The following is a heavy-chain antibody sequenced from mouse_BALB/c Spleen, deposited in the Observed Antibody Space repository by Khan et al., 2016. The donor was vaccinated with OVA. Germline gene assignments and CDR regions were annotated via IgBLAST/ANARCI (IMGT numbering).Heavy chain of an antibody. D-gene: IGHD2-10*01. Sequence: EVELVESGGGLVKPGGSLKLSCEVSGFAFNSYDMSWVRQTPEKRLEWVATISSTGTYTYYPDSVKGRFTISRATARNTLYLQMSSLRSEDTALYYCTRPSYYGNPWFTYWGQGTLVTVSA. CDR1: GFAFNSYD. J-gene: IGHJ3*01. CDR2: ISSTGTYT. V-gene: IGHV5-9*02. CDR3: TRPSYYGNPWFTY.